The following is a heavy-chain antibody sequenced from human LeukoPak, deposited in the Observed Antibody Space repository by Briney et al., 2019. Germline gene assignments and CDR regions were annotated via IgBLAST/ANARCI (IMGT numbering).Heavy chain of an antibody. CDR3: VRKAYTSGWFIDY. CDR1: GYSFTSYG. CDR2: IHPGDSDT. D-gene: IGHD6-19*01. Sequence: GESLKISCKGSGYSFTSYGIGWVRQVPGKGLEWMGSIHPGDSDTRYSPSFQGQVTISADKSISTAYLQWSSLKASDSAMYYCVRKAYTSGWFIDYWGQGALVTVSS. J-gene: IGHJ4*02. V-gene: IGHV5-51*01.